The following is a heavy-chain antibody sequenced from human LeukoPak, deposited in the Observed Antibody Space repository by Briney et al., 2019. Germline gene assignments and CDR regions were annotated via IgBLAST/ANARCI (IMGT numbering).Heavy chain of an antibody. CDR3: ARDYSGYDFRYFDC. Sequence: SVKVSCKASGGTFSSYAISWVRQAPGQGLEWMGGIIPIFGTANYAQKFQGRVTITADESTSTAYMELSSLRSEDTAVYYCARDYSGYDFRYFDCWGQGTLVTVSS. CDR1: GGTFSSYA. V-gene: IGHV1-69*13. D-gene: IGHD5-12*01. CDR2: IIPIFGTA. J-gene: IGHJ4*02.